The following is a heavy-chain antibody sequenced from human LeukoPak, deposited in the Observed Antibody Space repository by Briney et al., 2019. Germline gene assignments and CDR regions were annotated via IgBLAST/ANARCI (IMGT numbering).Heavy chain of an antibody. CDR2: IYSGGST. Sequence: GGSLRLSCAASGFTFSSSAMSWVRQAPGKGLEWVSVIYSGGSTYYADSVKGRFTISRDNSKNTLYLQMNSLRAEDTAVYYCAREDTNDWFFDYWGQGTLVTVSS. J-gene: IGHJ4*02. D-gene: IGHD3-9*01. V-gene: IGHV3-66*01. CDR3: AREDTNDWFFDY. CDR1: GFTFSSSA.